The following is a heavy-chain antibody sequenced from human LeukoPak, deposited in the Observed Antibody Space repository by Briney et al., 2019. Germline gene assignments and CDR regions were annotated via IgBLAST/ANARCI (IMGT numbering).Heavy chain of an antibody. D-gene: IGHD5-18*01. CDR1: GFSFSSCA. CDR3: ARDVRGYSQPIDY. V-gene: IGHV3-23*01. Sequence: HSGGPLRLSCAASGFSFSSCAISWVRQPPGKGLDWVSAISGGDYNTSYADSVKGRFTISRYNSKSTLHLQMNSLRAEDTGLYYCARDVRGYSQPIDYWGQGTLVTVSS. CDR2: ISGGDYNT. J-gene: IGHJ4*02.